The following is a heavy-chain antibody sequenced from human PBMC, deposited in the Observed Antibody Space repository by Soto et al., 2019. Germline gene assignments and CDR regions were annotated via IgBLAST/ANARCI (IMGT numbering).Heavy chain of an antibody. CDR2: ISGSGLST. Sequence: TVGSLRLSCAASGFTFSSYAMSWVRQAPGKGLEWVSGISGSGLSTNYADSVKGRFTISRDNSKNTLYLQMNSLRAEDTAVYYCAKMPPRRFDYWGQGTLVTVSS. CDR1: GFTFSSYA. J-gene: IGHJ4*02. V-gene: IGHV3-23*01. D-gene: IGHD2-2*01. CDR3: AKMPPRRFDY.